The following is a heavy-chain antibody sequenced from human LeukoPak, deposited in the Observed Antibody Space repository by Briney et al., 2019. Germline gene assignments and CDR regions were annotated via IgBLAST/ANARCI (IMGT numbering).Heavy chain of an antibody. D-gene: IGHD3-10*01. V-gene: IGHV3-48*01. Sequence: GGSLRLSCAASGFNFSLYSMNWVRQAPGKGLEWISYISSGSDTLYYAESVKGRFTVSRDNSKNTLYLQMNSLRAEDTAVYYCTRHGLYGSESTLNDYWGQGTLVTVSS. CDR3: TRHGLYGSESTLNDY. J-gene: IGHJ4*02. CDR1: GFNFSLYS. CDR2: ISSGSDTL.